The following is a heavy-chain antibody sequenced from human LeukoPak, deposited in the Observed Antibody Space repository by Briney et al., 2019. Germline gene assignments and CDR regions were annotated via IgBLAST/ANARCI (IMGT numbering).Heavy chain of an antibody. V-gene: IGHV4-39*07. CDR1: GGSVTSSSDS. Sequence: KPSETLSLTCTVSGGSVTSSSDSWGWIRQPPGKGLEWIRTISYSGNPYYNPSLKSRVTISVDRSKNQFSLKLSSVTAADTAVYYCARGTAIQLWSSTTTDYWGQGTLVTVSS. CDR3: ARGTAIQLWSSTTTDY. J-gene: IGHJ4*02. CDR2: ISYSGNP. D-gene: IGHD5-18*01.